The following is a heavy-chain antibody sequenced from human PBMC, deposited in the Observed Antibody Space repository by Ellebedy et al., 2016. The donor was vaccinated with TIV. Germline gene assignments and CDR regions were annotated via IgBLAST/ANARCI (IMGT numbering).Heavy chain of an antibody. CDR1: GGTFSSYA. CDR3: AGRGVYNWFDP. CDR2: IIPIFGTA. Sequence: SVKVSCXASGGTFSSYAISWVRQAPGQGLEWMGGIIPIFGTANYAQKFQGRVTMTRDTSTSTVYMELSSLRSEDTAVYYCAGRGVYNWFDPWGQGTLVTVSS. D-gene: IGHD3-10*01. J-gene: IGHJ5*02. V-gene: IGHV1-69*05.